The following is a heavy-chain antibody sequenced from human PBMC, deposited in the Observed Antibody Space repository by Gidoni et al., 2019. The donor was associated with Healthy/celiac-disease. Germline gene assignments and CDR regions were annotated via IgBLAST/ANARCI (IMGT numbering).Heavy chain of an antibody. CDR2: ISSSSTI. D-gene: IGHD1-26*01. J-gene: IGHJ4*02. CDR3: ARDSLVGATASDY. Sequence: EVQLVESGGGLVQPGGSLRLSCAASGFPFSSYSMNWVRQAPGKGLEWVSYISSSSTIYYADSVKGRFTISRDNAKNSLYLQMNSLRDEDTAVYYCARDSLVGATASDYWGQGTLVTVSS. V-gene: IGHV3-48*02. CDR1: GFPFSSYS.